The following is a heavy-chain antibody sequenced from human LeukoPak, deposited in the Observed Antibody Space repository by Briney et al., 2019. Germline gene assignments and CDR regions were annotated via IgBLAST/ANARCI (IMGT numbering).Heavy chain of an antibody. J-gene: IGHJ4*02. CDR2: IKTDGSEK. Sequence: GGSLRLSCEGSGFTFSNYWMGWVRQAPGKGLQWVANIKTDGSEKYYVDSVKGRFTISRDNSKNALYLQMNSLRAEDTAVYYCAKDKGYDSSGYGYWGQGTLVTVSS. V-gene: IGHV3-7*03. CDR1: GFTFSNYW. D-gene: IGHD3-22*01. CDR3: AKDKGYDSSGYGY.